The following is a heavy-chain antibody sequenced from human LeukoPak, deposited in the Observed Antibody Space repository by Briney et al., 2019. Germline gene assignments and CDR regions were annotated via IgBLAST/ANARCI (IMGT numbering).Heavy chain of an antibody. V-gene: IGHV4-4*01. CDR2: IYHSGST. CDR1: GGSISSSNW. D-gene: IGHD3-10*01. Sequence: SGTLSLTCAVSGGSISSSNWWSWVRQPPGKGLEWIGEIYHSGSTNYNPSLKSRVTISVDTSKNQFSLKLSSVTAADTAVYCCARLLVYYGVVFFDYWGQETLVTVSS. CDR3: ARLLVYYGVVFFDY. J-gene: IGHJ4*02.